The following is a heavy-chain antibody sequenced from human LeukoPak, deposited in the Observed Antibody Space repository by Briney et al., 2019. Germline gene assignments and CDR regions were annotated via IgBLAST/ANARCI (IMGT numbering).Heavy chain of an antibody. CDR1: GGSISSYY. CDR2: IYYSGST. Sequence: NTSETLSLTCTVSGGSISSYYWSWIRQPPGKGLEWIGYIYYSGSTNYNPSLKSRVTISVDTSKNQFSLKLSSVTAADTAVYYCARVEMATISIRYFDYWGQGTLVTVSS. J-gene: IGHJ4*02. D-gene: IGHD5-24*01. V-gene: IGHV4-59*01. CDR3: ARVEMATISIRYFDY.